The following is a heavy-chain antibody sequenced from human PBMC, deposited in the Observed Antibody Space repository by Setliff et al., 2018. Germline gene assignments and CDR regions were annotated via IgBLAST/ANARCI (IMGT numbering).Heavy chain of an antibody. CDR2: ISSSGSTI. D-gene: IGHD3-10*01. CDR1: GFTFSSYE. CDR3: VKTHWDTWIRGAFDI. J-gene: IGHJ3*02. V-gene: IGHV3-48*03. Sequence: GGSLRLSCAASGFTFSSYEMNWVRQAPGKGLEWVSYISSSGSTIYYANSVKGRFTISRDSSKNTLYLQMSSLRAEDTAVYYCVKTHWDTWIRGAFDIWGQGTMVTVSS.